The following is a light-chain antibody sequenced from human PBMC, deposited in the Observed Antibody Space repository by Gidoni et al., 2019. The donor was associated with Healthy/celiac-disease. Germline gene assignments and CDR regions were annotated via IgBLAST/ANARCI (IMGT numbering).Light chain of an antibody. CDR1: QSVSSY. CDR2: DAS. J-gene: IGKJ4*01. V-gene: IGKV3-11*01. Sequence: EIVLTHSPATLSLSPGERPTLYCRASQSVSSYLTWYQQKPGQAPKLLIYDASNRATGIPARFSGSGSGTDFTLTISSLEPEDFAVYYCQQSSNWPLTFGGGTKVEIK. CDR3: QQSSNWPLT.